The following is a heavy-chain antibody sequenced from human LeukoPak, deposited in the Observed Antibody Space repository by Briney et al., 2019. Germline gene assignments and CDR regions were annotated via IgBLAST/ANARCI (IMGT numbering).Heavy chain of an antibody. V-gene: IGHV4-39*07. J-gene: IGHJ4*02. CDR1: GGAISSSSYY. Sequence: PSETLSLTCIVSGGAISSSSYYWGWIRQPPGKGLEWIGSIYYSGSTYYNPSLKSRVTISVDRSKNQFSLKLSSVTAADTAVYYCASTAVAGSGSYYNDLSPDDYWGQGTLVTVSS. CDR2: IYYSGST. D-gene: IGHD3-10*01. CDR3: ASTAVAGSGSYYNDLSPDDY.